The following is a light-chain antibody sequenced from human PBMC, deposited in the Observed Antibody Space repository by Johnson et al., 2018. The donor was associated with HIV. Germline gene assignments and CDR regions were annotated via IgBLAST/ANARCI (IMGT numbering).Light chain of an antibody. CDR1: SSNIGNNY. CDR3: GTWDSSMSAV. V-gene: IGLV1-51*01. J-gene: IGLJ1*01. Sequence: QSVLTQPPSVSAAPGQKVTNSCSGSSSNIGNNYVSWYQQLPGTAPKLLIYGNNKRPSGIPDRFSGSKSGTSATLGITGLQTGDEANYYCGTWDSSMSAVFGSGTMVTVL. CDR2: GNN.